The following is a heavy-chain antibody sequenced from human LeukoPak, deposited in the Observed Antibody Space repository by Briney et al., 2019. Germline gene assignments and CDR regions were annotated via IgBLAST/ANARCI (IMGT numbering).Heavy chain of an antibody. CDR1: GGTFSSYA. J-gene: IGHJ5*02. Sequence: ASVKVSCKASGGTFSSYAISWVRQATGQGLEWMGWMNPNSGNTGYAQKFQGRVTMTRNTSISTAYMELSSLRPEDTAVYYCARRGARYSYGPNWFDPWGQGTLVTVSS. D-gene: IGHD5-18*01. CDR2: MNPNSGNT. V-gene: IGHV1-8*02. CDR3: ARRGARYSYGPNWFDP.